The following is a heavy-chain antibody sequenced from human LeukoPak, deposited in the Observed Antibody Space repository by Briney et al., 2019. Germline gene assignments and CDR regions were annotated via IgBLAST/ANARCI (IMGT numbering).Heavy chain of an antibody. CDR3: VRDEYRDV. CDR2: IHPSGIT. V-gene: IGHV4-4*07. J-gene: IGHJ6*04. D-gene: IGHD2/OR15-2a*01. CDR1: GASINKDY. Sequence: KPSETLSLTCTVSGASINKDYWAWIRPPAGKGLEWIGRIHPSGITHQKPSLRGRVTMSIDASKNQFSLNLSSVTAADTAVYYCVRDEYRDVWGKGTTVTVSS.